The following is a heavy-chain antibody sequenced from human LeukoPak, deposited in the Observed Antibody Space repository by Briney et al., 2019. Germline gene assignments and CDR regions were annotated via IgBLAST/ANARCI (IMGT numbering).Heavy chain of an antibody. V-gene: IGHV4-61*02. Sequence: TLSLTCTVSGGPISSGDSYWTWIRQPAGKGLEWIGLIYTGGSTNYNPSLKSRVTMSVDTSKNQFSLNLSSVTAADTAVYYCASNNTAAAGRGPDYWGQGTLITVSS. CDR2: IYTGGST. D-gene: IGHD6-13*01. CDR3: ASNNTAAAGRGPDY. CDR1: GGPISSGDSY. J-gene: IGHJ4*02.